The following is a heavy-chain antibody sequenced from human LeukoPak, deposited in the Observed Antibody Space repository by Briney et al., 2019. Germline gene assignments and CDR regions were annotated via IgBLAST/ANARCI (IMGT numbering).Heavy chain of an antibody. CDR3: AVFSSVGPYYFDY. J-gene: IGHJ4*02. Sequence: GESLKISCKGSGYSFTSCWIGWVRQMPGKGLEWMGIVYPGDSDTRYSPSFQGQVTISADKSISTAYLQWSSLKASDTAMYYCAVFSSVGPYYFDYWGQGTLVTVSS. CDR1: GYSFTSCW. CDR2: VYPGDSDT. D-gene: IGHD1-26*01. V-gene: IGHV5-51*01.